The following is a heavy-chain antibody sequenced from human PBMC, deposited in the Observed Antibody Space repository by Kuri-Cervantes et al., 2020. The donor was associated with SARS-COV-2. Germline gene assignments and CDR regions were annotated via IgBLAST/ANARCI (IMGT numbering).Heavy chain of an antibody. V-gene: IGHV4-61*02. CDR2: LYNSGST. Sequence: LTLSCTVSGGSISSGSYYWTWIRQPAGKGLEWIGRLYNSGSTNYNPSLKSRVTISADTSKNQFSLNLSSVTAADTAVYYCAGGIAVAGARYFDYWGQGTLVTVSS. CDR1: GGSISSGSYY. D-gene: IGHD6-19*01. J-gene: IGHJ4*02. CDR3: AGGIAVAGARYFDY.